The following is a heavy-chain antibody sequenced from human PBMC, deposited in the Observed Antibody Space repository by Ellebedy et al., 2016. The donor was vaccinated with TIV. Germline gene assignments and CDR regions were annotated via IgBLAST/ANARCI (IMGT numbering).Heavy chain of an antibody. CDR3: AKDRADPTWYFDL. CDR1: GFTFSSYA. J-gene: IGHJ2*01. CDR2: ISGSGDRT. Sequence: GESLKISCAASGFTFSSYAMNWVRHTPGMGLEWVSAISGSGDRTYYADSVKGRFTISSDYSKSTLYLQMNSLRAEDTAVYYCAKDRADPTWYFDLWGRGTLVTVSS. V-gene: IGHV3-23*01.